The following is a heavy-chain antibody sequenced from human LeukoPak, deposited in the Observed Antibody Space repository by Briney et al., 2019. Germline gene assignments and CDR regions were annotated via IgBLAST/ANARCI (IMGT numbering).Heavy chain of an antibody. CDR1: GASISSYY. J-gene: IGHJ4*02. D-gene: IGHD4-17*01. Sequence: PSETLSLTCTVSGASISSYYWSWIRQPPGKGPEWIGYVYYSGSTKYNPSLKSRVSISIVTSNNQFSLKLSSVTAADTAVYYCASGVATVTQYYFDYWGQGTLVTVSS. CDR3: ASGVATVTQYYFDY. CDR2: VYYSGST. V-gene: IGHV4-59*08.